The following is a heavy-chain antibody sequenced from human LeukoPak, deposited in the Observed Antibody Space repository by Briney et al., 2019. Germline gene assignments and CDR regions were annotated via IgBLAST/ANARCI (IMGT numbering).Heavy chain of an antibody. D-gene: IGHD3-3*01. CDR2: IYYSGST. CDR1: GGSISSGGFY. J-gene: IGHJ4*02. V-gene: IGHV4-31*03. CDR3: AAFWSGYSRVYYFDH. Sequence: SETLSLTCTVSGGSISSGGFYWSWIRQRPGKGLEWIGYIYYSGSTYYNPSLKSRVTISVDTSKNQFSLKLSSVTAADTAVYYCAAFWSGYSRVYYFDHWGQGTLVTVSS.